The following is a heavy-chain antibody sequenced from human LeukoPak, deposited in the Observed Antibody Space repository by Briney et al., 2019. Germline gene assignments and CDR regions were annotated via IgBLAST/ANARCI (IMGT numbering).Heavy chain of an antibody. J-gene: IGHJ3*02. CDR3: TTEYYYDSSGDYAFDI. Sequence: GGSLRLSCAASGFTFSSYGMHWVRQAPGKGLEWVGRIKSKTDGGTTDYAAPVKGRFTISRDDSKNTLYLQMNSLKTEDTAVYYCTTEYYYDSSGDYAFDIWGQGTMVTVSS. CDR2: IKSKTDGGTT. CDR1: GFTFSSYG. D-gene: IGHD3-22*01. V-gene: IGHV3-15*01.